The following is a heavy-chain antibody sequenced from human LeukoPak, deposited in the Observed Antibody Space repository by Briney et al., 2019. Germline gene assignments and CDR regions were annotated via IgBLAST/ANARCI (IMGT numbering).Heavy chain of an antibody. J-gene: IGHJ6*03. CDR3: ARGGGIVGASNRYYYYYMDV. Sequence: PGGSLRLSCAASGFTFSNYWMHWVRQTPGKGLEWVSGINWNSGSIDYADSVKGRFTISRDNAKNSLYLQMNNLRAGDTALYYCARGGGIVGASNRYYYYYMDVWGKGTTVTISS. D-gene: IGHD1-26*01. V-gene: IGHV3-9*01. CDR2: INWNSGSI. CDR1: GFTFSNYW.